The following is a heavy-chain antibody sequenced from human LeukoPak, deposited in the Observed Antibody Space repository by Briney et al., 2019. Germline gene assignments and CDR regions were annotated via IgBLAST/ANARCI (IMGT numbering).Heavy chain of an antibody. Sequence: PGGSLRLSCAASGFTFSSYAMHWVRQAPGKGLEWVAVISYDGSNKYYADSVKGRFTISRDNSKNTLYLQMNSLRAEDTAVYYCARDAGDYGDTWFDPWGQGTLVTVSS. V-gene: IGHV3-30*04. D-gene: IGHD4-17*01. CDR3: ARDAGDYGDTWFDP. CDR1: GFTFSSYA. CDR2: ISYDGSNK. J-gene: IGHJ5*02.